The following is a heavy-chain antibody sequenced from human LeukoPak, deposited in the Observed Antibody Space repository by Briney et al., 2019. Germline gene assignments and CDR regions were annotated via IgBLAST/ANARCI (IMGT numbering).Heavy chain of an antibody. CDR3: ARQTRDGSGSRGIHFDY. CDR2: IYPGDSET. Sequence: GESLKISCEGSGYLFTHYWIGWVRQMPGKGLEWVAIIYPGDSETRYSPSFEGRVTISADKSISTAFLHWSSLKASDTAMYYCARQTRDGSGSRGIHFDYWAQGTLVTVSS. J-gene: IGHJ4*02. D-gene: IGHD3-10*01. V-gene: IGHV5-51*01. CDR1: GYLFTHYW.